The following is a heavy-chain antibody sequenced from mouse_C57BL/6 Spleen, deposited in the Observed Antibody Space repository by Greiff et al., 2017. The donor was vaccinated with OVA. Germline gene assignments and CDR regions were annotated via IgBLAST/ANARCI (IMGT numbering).Heavy chain of an antibody. CDR3: ARNYYSNYLDWYFDV. Sequence: QVQLQQPGAELVRPGSSVKLSCKASGYTFTSYWMHWVKQRPIQGLEWIGNIDPSDSETNYNQKFKDKATLTVDKSSSTAYMQLSSLTSEDSAVYYCARNYYSNYLDWYFDVWGTGTTVTVSS. J-gene: IGHJ1*03. V-gene: IGHV1-52*01. CDR2: IDPSDSET. CDR1: GYTFTSYW. D-gene: IGHD2-5*01.